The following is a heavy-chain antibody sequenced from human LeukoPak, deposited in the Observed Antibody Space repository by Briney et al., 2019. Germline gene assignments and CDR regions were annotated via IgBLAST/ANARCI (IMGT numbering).Heavy chain of an antibody. CDR3: ARHGGRGSFDY. CDR1: GGSISSYY. D-gene: IGHD1-26*01. J-gene: IGHJ4*02. CDR2: SYNSGST. V-gene: IGHV4-59*08. Sequence: SETLSLTCTVSGGSISSYYWSWIRQPPGKGLEWIGYSYNSGSTTPHPSLKSRVTISVDTSKNQFSLRLRSVTAADTAVYYCARHGGRGSFDYWGQGTLVTVSS.